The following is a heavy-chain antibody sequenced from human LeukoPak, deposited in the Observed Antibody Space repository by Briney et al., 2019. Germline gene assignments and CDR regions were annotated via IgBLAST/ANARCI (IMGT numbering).Heavy chain of an antibody. D-gene: IGHD3-22*01. Sequence: SETLSLTCAVYGGSFSGYYWNWIRQPPGKGLEWIGEINHSRSTNYNPSLKSRVTISVDTSKNQFSLKLSSVTAADTAVYYCARNRDNYYDSSGFAFDIWGQGTMVTVSS. V-gene: IGHV4-34*01. CDR3: ARNRDNYYDSSGFAFDI. CDR2: INHSRST. CDR1: GGSFSGYY. J-gene: IGHJ3*02.